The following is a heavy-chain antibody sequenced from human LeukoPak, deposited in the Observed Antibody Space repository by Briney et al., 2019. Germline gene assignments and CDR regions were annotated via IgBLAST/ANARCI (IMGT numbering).Heavy chain of an antibody. Sequence: GGSLRLSCAASGFTFSSYGMHWVRQAPGKGLEWVAVISYDGSNKYYADSVKGRFTISRDNSKNTLYLQMNSLRAEDTAVYYCATARYYYDSSGYYYFDYWGQGTLVTVSS. V-gene: IGHV3-30*03. D-gene: IGHD3-22*01. J-gene: IGHJ4*02. CDR1: GFTFSSYG. CDR3: ATARYYYDSSGYYYFDY. CDR2: ISYDGSNK.